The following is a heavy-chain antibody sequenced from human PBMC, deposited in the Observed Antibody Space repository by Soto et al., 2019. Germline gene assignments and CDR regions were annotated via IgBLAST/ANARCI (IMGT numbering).Heavy chain of an antibody. CDR3: VRALDGSGSYYTAY. D-gene: IGHD3-10*01. J-gene: IGHJ4*02. CDR2: TRPNNGNT. Sequence: QVQLVQSGAEVKKPGASVKVSCKASGYTFSIYGINWVRQAPGQGLEWMGWTRPNNGNTKYAQNLQGRVTMTTDTSTSTAYTELRSLRPDDTDVYYCVRALDGSGSYYTAYWGQGTLVTVSS. CDR1: GYTFSIYG. V-gene: IGHV1-18*01.